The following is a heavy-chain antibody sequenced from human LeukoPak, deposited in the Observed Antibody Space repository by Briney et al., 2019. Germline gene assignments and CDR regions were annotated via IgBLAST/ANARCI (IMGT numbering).Heavy chain of an antibody. CDR2: VDPRDGET. V-gene: IGHV1-24*01. J-gene: IGHJ6*02. Sequence: ASVKVSCKASGGTFSSYAISWVRQAPGQGLEWMGGVDPRDGETFYAQKFQGRVTMTEDTSTDTAYMEVSSLRSEDTAIYYCATFIPRPNEYGDYLYYYYGMDVWGQGTTVTVSS. CDR3: ATFIPRPNEYGDYLYYYYGMDV. CDR1: GGTFSSYA. D-gene: IGHD4-17*01.